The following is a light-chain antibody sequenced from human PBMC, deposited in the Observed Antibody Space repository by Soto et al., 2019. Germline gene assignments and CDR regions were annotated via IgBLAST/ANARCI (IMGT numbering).Light chain of an antibody. CDR2: GAS. V-gene: IGKV3-15*01. CDR1: HSLSSK. Sequence: EIVMTQSPATLSVSPGERASLSCRASHSLSSKLAWYQHKPGQAHRLVIYGASTRATGIPARFSGSGSGTDFTLTISSLQSEDFAVYFCQQYNAWPLTFGGGTNVEIK. CDR3: QQYNAWPLT. J-gene: IGKJ4*01.